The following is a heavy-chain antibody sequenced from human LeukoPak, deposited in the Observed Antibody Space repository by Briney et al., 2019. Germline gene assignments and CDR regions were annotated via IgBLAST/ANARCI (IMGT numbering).Heavy chain of an antibody. J-gene: IGHJ4*02. CDR1: GGSFSGYY. CDR2: INHSGST. Sequence: SETQSLTCAVYGGSFSGYYWSWIRQPPGKGLEWIGEINHSGSTNYNPSLKSRVTISVDTSKNQFSLKLSSVTAADTAVYYCARGVAYYYDSSGYRRTYYLDYWGQGTLVTVSS. D-gene: IGHD3-22*01. CDR3: ARGVAYYYDSSGYRRTYYLDY. V-gene: IGHV4-34*01.